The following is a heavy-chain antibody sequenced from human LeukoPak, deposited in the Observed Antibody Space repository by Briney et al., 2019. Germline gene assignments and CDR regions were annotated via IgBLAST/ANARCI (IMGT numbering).Heavy chain of an antibody. Sequence: PSETLSLTCAVYGGSFSGYYWSWIRLPPGKGLEWIGEINHSGSTNYNPSLKSRVTISVDTSKNQFSLKLSSVTAADTAVYYCARGARGYSGYDFDYWGQGTLVTVSS. CDR2: INHSGST. CDR3: ARGARGYSGYDFDY. V-gene: IGHV4-34*01. J-gene: IGHJ4*02. CDR1: GGSFSGYY. D-gene: IGHD5-12*01.